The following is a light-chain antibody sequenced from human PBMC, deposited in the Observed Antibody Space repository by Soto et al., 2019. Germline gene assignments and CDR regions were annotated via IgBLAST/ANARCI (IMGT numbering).Light chain of an antibody. CDR1: QSISSW. J-gene: IGKJ1*01. V-gene: IGKV1-5*03. Sequence: DIQMTQSPSTLSPSVGDRVTITCRASQSISSWLAWYQQKPGKAPKLLIYKASSLESGVPSRFSGSGSGTEFTLTISSLQPDDFATYYCQQYNSYSSTFGQGTKVDIK. CDR2: KAS. CDR3: QQYNSYSST.